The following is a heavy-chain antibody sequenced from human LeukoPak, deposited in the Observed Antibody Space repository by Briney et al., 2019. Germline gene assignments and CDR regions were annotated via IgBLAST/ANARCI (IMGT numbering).Heavy chain of an antibody. Sequence: GASVKVSCKASGYTFTSYGISWVRQAPGQGLEWMGWISAYNGNTNYAQKLQGRVTMTTDTSTSTAYMELRSLRSDDTAVYYCARDFRAVTKGSFDYWGQGTLVTVSS. V-gene: IGHV1-18*01. D-gene: IGHD4-17*01. J-gene: IGHJ4*02. CDR1: GYTFTSYG. CDR3: ARDFRAVTKGSFDY. CDR2: ISAYNGNT.